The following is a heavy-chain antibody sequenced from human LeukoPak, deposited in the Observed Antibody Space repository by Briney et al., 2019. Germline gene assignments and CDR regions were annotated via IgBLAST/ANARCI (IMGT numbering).Heavy chain of an antibody. CDR3: AALDGDYSFDY. D-gene: IGHD4-17*01. CDR1: GGSISSYY. V-gene: IGHV4-59*01. Sequence: SETLSLTRTVSGGSISSYYWSWIRQPPGKGLEWIGYIYYSGSTNYNPSLKSRVAISVDTSKNQFSLKLSSVTAADTAVYYCAALDGDYSFDYWGQGTLVTVSS. CDR2: IYYSGST. J-gene: IGHJ4*02.